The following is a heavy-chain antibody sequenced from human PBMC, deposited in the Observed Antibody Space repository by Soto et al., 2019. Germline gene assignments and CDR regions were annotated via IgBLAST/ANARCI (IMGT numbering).Heavy chain of an antibody. CDR2: INHSGST. J-gene: IGHJ6*02. D-gene: IGHD2-2*01. CDR3: ARGIIVVVPAAMSHYYYGMDV. Sequence: SETLSFTCAVYGGSFSGYYWSWIRQPPGKGLEWIGEINHSGSTNYNPSLKSRVTISVDTSKNQFSLKLSSVTAADTAVYYCARGIIVVVPAAMSHYYYGMDVWGQGTTVTVSS. CDR1: GGSFSGYY. V-gene: IGHV4-34*01.